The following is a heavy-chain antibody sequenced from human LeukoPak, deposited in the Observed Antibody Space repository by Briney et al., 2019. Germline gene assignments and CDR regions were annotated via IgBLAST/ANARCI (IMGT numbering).Heavy chain of an antibody. CDR3: AKDIPLTGGSPDAFDI. Sequence: GGSLRLSCAASGFSFSSYGMHWVRQAPGKGLEWVAFIRYEGSNKYYADSVKGRFTISRDNSKNTLYLQMNSLRAEDTAVYYCAKDIPLTGGSPDAFDIWGQGTMVTVSS. D-gene: IGHD7-27*01. V-gene: IGHV3-30*02. J-gene: IGHJ3*02. CDR2: IRYEGSNK. CDR1: GFSFSSYG.